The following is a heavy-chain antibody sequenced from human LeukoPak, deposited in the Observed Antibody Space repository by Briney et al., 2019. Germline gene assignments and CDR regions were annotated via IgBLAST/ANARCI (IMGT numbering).Heavy chain of an antibody. CDR1: GFTFSSYW. J-gene: IGHJ4*02. V-gene: IGHV3-74*01. D-gene: IGHD6-13*01. Sequence: GGSLRLSCAASGFTFSSYWMHWVRQAPGKGLVWVSRINSDGSSTSYADSVKGRFTISRDNSKNTLYLQMNSLRVEDTAVYYCGRRWGSCVDYWGQGTLVTVSS. CDR3: GRRWGSCVDY. CDR2: INSDGSST.